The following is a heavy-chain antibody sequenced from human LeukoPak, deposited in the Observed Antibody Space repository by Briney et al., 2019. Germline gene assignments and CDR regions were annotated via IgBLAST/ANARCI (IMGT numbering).Heavy chain of an antibody. CDR2: ISYDGSNK. CDR1: GFTFSSYA. D-gene: IGHD4-17*01. V-gene: IGHV3-30*04. Sequence: GGSLRLSCAASGFTFSSYAMHWVRQAPGKGLEWVAVISYDGSNKYYADSVKGRFTISRDNSKNTLYLQMNSLRAEDTAVYYCAKQTSVTTSGLEYWGQGTLVTVSS. CDR3: AKQTSVTTSGLEY. J-gene: IGHJ4*02.